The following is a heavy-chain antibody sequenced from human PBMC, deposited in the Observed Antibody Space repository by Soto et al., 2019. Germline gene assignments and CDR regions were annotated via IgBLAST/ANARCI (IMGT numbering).Heavy chain of an antibody. CDR2: IRSKANSYAT. CDR3: ISSDYDESYYFDY. J-gene: IGHJ4*02. Sequence: GGSLRLSCAASGVTFSVSAMHWFRQASGKGLEWVGRIRSKANSYATAYAASVKDRFTISRDDSKNTAYLQMNSLKTEDTAVYYCISSDYDESYYFDYWGQGTLVTVSS. D-gene: IGHD5-12*01. V-gene: IGHV3-73*01. CDR1: GVTFSVSA.